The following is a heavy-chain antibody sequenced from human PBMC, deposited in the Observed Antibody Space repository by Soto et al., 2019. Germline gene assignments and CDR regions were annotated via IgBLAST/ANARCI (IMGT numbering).Heavy chain of an antibody. CDR2: IYYSGST. D-gene: IGHD3-3*01. V-gene: IGHV4-30-4*01. J-gene: IGHJ6*02. Sequence: TLSLTCTVSGGSISSGDYYWSWIRQPPGKGLEWIGYIYYSGSTYYNPSLKSRVTISVDTSKNQFSLKLSSVTAADTAVYYCARGHGGSYFGVRYSVYYYGMDVWGQGTTVTVSS. CDR3: ARGHGGSYFGVRYSVYYYGMDV. CDR1: GGSISSGDYY.